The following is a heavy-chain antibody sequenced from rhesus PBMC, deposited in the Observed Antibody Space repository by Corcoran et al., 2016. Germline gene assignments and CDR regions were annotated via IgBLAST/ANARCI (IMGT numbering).Heavy chain of an antibody. CDR2: SNSGGGGST. D-gene: IGHD3-3*01. Sequence: EVQLVETGGGLVQPGGSLKLSCAASGFTFNNYGMSWVRQAPGKGLEWVSASNSGGGGSTYNAASVKGQFTISRDNAKNTLSLQMNSLRAEDTAVYYCAKRLGDYNIWTGYSYYGLDSWGQGVVVTVSS. J-gene: IGHJ6*01. CDR1: GFTFNNYG. CDR3: AKRLGDYNIWTGYSYYGLDS. V-gene: IGHV3S5*01.